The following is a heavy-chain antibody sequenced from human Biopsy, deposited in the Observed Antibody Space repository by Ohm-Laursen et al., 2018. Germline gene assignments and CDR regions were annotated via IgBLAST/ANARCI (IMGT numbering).Heavy chain of an antibody. V-gene: IGHV1-69*01. Sequence: ASSVKVSCKASGGNLRSYGISWVRQAPGQGLEWMGGIMPAFGVVNYGQKFEGRVTIDADDSTTTVDLSSLTSEDTAVYYCARGEAARVNDNYRYRLDHWGQGTTVGVSS. J-gene: IGHJ6*02. CDR3: ARGEAARVNDNYRYRLDH. CDR2: IMPAFGVV. D-gene: IGHD6-6*01. CDR1: GGNLRSYG.